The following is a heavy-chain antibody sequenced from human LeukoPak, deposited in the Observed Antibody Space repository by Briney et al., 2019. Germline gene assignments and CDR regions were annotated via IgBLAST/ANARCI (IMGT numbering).Heavy chain of an antibody. D-gene: IGHD3-22*01. CDR2: IYYSGST. CDR1: GGSISSSSYY. Sequence: SETLSLTCTVSGGSISSSSYYWGWIRQPPGKGLEWIGSIYYSGSTYYNPSLKSRVTISVDTSKNQFSLKLSSVTAADTAVYYCARQLITMMVVVPRGPIDYWGQGTLVTVSS. CDR3: ARQLITMMVVVPRGPIDY. V-gene: IGHV4-39*01. J-gene: IGHJ4*02.